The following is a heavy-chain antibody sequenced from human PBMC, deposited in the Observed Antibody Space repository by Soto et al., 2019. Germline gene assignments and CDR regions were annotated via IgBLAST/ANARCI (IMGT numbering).Heavy chain of an antibody. CDR3: ATTLGYCSGGSCYPVPDEYYFDY. D-gene: IGHD2-15*01. CDR2: ISGSGGST. J-gene: IGHJ4*02. Sequence: GGSLRLSCAASGFTFSSYAMSWVRQAPGKGLEWVSAISGSGGSTYYADSVKGRFTISRDNSKNTLYLQMNSLRAEDTAVYYCATTLGYCSGGSCYPVPDEYYFDYWGQGTLVTVSS. V-gene: IGHV3-23*01. CDR1: GFTFSSYA.